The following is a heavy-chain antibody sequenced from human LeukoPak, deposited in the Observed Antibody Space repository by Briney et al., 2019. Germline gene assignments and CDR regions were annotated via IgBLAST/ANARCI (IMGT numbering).Heavy chain of an antibody. V-gene: IGHV3-74*01. D-gene: IGHD2-2*01. CDR3: AKSIVVVPAARNYFDY. J-gene: IGHJ4*02. Sequence: GGSLRLSCAASGFTFSSYWMHWVRQAPGKGLVWVSRINSDGSSTYYADSVKGRFTISRDNSKNTLYLQMNSLRAEDTAVYYCAKSIVVVPAARNYFDYWGQGTLVTVSS. CDR1: GFTFSSYW. CDR2: INSDGSST.